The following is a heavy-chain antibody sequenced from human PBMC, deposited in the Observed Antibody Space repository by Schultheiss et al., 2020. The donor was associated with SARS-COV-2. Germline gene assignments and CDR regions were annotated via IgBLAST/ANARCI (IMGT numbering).Heavy chain of an antibody. CDR2: IYTSGST. CDR3: GANVGFGDLDY. V-gene: IGHV4-61*02. J-gene: IGHJ4*02. D-gene: IGHD3-10*01. CDR1: GGSISSGSYY. Sequence: SQTLSLTCTVSGGSISSGSYYWSWIRQPAGKGLEWIGRIYTSGSTNYNPSLKSRVTISVDTSKNQFSLKLSSVTAADTAVYYCGANVGFGDLDYWGQGTLVTVSS.